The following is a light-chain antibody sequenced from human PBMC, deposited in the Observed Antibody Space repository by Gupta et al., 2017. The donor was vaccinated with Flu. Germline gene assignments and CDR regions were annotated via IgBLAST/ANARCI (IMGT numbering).Light chain of an antibody. CDR2: DAS. J-gene: IGKJ3*01. CDR1: QGISNA. CDR3: KQFNT. Sequence: AIQLAQSPSSLSASVGDRVTITCRTSQGISNAVAWYQQKPGKAPKLLIYDASRLHSGVSSRFSGSGSGTDFTLTITSLQPEDFATYYCKQFNTFGPGTRVDI. V-gene: IGKV1-13*02.